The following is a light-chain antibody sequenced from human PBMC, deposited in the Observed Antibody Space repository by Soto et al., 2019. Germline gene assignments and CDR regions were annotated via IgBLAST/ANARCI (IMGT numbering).Light chain of an antibody. V-gene: IGKV3-20*01. Sequence: EIVLTQSPATLSFSPGERATLSCRASQSVSSYLAWYQQKPGQAPRLLIYGASSRATGIPDRFSGSGSATDFTLTISRLEPEDFALYYCQHYGRSPITFGQGTRLEI. CDR2: GAS. CDR3: QHYGRSPIT. CDR1: QSVSSY. J-gene: IGKJ5*01.